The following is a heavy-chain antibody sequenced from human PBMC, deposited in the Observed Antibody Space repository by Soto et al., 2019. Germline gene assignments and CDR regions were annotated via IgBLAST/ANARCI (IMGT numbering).Heavy chain of an antibody. D-gene: IGHD1-7*01. V-gene: IGHV4-39*01. CDR1: GGSISSSIYY. Sequence: SETLSLTCTVSGGSISSSIYYWGWIRQPPGKGLEWIGSIYYSGSTYYNPSLKSRVTISVDTSKNQFSLKLSSVTAADTAVYYCARQTGTTIDYYYGMDVWGQGTTVTVSS. J-gene: IGHJ6*02. CDR2: IYYSGST. CDR3: ARQTGTTIDYYYGMDV.